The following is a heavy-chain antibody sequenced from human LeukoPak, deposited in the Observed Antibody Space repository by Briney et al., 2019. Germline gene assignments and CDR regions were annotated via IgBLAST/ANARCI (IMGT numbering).Heavy chain of an antibody. D-gene: IGHD3-16*02. CDR1: GFTFSSYA. Sequence: GGSLRLSCAASGFTFSSYAMSWVRQAPGKGLERVSAISGSGGSTYYADSVKGRFTISRDNSKNTLYLQMDSLRAEDTAVYYCAKDTFIMITFGGVIVEPRDDYWGQGTLVTVSS. CDR2: ISGSGGST. V-gene: IGHV3-23*01. CDR3: AKDTFIMITFGGVIVEPRDDY. J-gene: IGHJ4*02.